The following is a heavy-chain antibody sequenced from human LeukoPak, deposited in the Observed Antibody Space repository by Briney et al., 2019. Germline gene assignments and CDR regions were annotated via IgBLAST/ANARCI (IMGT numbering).Heavy chain of an antibody. J-gene: IGHJ4*02. CDR3: TTKGKSSLLPFDY. V-gene: IGHV3-49*04. CDR1: GFTFSSYS. D-gene: IGHD3-16*02. Sequence: SLRLSCAASGFTFSSYSMNWVRQAPGKGLEWVGFISSKPYGGTTEYAASVRGRFTISRDDSKNIVYLQMNSLKTEDTAVYYCTTKGKSSLLPFDYWGQGTLVTVSS. CDR2: ISSKPYGGTT.